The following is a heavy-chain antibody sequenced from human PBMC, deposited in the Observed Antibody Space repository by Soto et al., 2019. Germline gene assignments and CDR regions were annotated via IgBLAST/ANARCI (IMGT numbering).Heavy chain of an antibody. V-gene: IGHV2-5*02. J-gene: IGHJ4*02. CDR3: AHLVVAGLTYYFDY. CDR2: IYWDDDK. D-gene: IGHD2-15*01. CDR1: GFSLSTSAVG. Sequence: QITLKESGPTLVKPTQTLTLTCTFSGFSLSTSAVGVGWIRQPPGKALEWLAFIYWDDDKRYSPSLKSSLTITKDTSKNHVVLAMTNMDPVDTATYDCAHLVVAGLTYYFDYWGQGTLVTVSS.